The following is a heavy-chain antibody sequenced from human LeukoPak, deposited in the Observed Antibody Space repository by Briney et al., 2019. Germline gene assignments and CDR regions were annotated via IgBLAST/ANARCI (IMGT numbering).Heavy chain of an antibody. V-gene: IGHV3-23*01. CDR3: AKARSRVVAADMDV. Sequence: GGTLRLSCAASGFTFSSYGMSWVRQAPGKGLEWVSAISGSGGSTYYADSVKGRFTISRDNSKNTLYLRMNSLRAEDTAVYYCAKARSRVVAADMDVWGKGTTVTVSS. D-gene: IGHD2-15*01. J-gene: IGHJ6*04. CDR2: ISGSGGST. CDR1: GFTFSSYG.